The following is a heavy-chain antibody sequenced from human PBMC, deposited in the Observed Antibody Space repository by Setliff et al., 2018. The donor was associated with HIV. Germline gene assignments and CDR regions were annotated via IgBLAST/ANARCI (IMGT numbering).Heavy chain of an antibody. J-gene: IGHJ1*01. Sequence: PSETLSLTCTVSGVSVSSGGYYWSWIRQHPGKGLEWIGYVYYTGTSYFNPSLKSRITISVDTSKNHFPLKLGFVTAADTAVYYCARGESTTWDLAEYFQHWGHGTLVTV. V-gene: IGHV4-31*03. D-gene: IGHD2-2*01. CDR1: GVSVSSGGYY. CDR3: ARGESTTWDLAEYFQH. CDR2: VYYTGTS.